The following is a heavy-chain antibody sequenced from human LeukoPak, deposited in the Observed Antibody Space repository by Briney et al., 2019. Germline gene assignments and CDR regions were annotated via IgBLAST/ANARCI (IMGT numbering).Heavy chain of an antibody. Sequence: SETLSLTCTVSGGSISSHYWSWIRQPPGKTLEWIGYIYYSGSTNYNPSLRSRVTISVDTSKNQFSLKLSSVTAADTAVYYCARRYEYSSSFNWFDPWGQGTLVTVSS. CDR1: GGSISSHY. CDR3: ARRYEYSSSFNWFDP. CDR2: IYYSGST. V-gene: IGHV4-59*11. J-gene: IGHJ5*02. D-gene: IGHD6-6*01.